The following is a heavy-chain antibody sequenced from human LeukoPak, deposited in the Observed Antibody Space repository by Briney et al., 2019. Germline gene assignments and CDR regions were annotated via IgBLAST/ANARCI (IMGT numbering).Heavy chain of an antibody. J-gene: IGHJ3*02. CDR2: INPDSGGT. CDR1: GYTFTDYY. V-gene: IGHV1-2*06. Sequence: GASVKVSCKASGYTFTDYYIHWVRQAPGQGLEWMGRINPDSGGTNFAQKFQARVTVTRDTSISTAYMELSTLRSDDTAVYCCARPRATKLVDDGFDIWGQGTIVTVSS. D-gene: IGHD1-26*01. CDR3: ARPRATKLVDDGFDI.